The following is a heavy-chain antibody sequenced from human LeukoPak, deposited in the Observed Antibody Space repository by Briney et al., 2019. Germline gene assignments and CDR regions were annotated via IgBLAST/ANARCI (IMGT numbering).Heavy chain of an antibody. CDR1: GFTFNNHW. V-gene: IGHV3-74*01. CDR3: ARGGEYSGSPFDP. CDR2: IDSDGSIT. D-gene: IGHD1-26*01. J-gene: IGHJ5*02. Sequence: GGSLRLSCVASGFTFNNHWMHWVRQAPGEGLVWVSRIDSDGSITIYADSVKGRFTISRDNAKNTLYLQMSSLRAEDTAVYYCARGGEYSGSPFDPWGQGTLVTVSS.